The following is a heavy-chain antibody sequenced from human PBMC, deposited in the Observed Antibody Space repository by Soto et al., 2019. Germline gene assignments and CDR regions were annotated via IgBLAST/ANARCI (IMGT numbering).Heavy chain of an antibody. V-gene: IGHV1-46*01. CDR3: AKVGARYQLLWRGHWFDP. J-gene: IGHJ5*02. D-gene: IGHD2-2*01. CDR1: GYTFTSHY. CDR2: SNPSGGST. Sequence: GAPVKVSCKASGYTFTSHYMQWVRQAPGQGLEWMGISNPSGGSTSYAQKFQGRVTMTRDTSTSTVYMELNSLRAEDTAVYYCAKVGARYQLLWRGHWFDPWGQGTLVTVSS.